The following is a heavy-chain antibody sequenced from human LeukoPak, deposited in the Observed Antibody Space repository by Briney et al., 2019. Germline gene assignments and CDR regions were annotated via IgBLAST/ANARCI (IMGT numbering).Heavy chain of an antibody. CDR1: GYTFTSYG. D-gene: IGHD3-9*01. CDR3: ARGPGYYDILTGYYSTLDY. J-gene: IGHJ4*02. Sequence: RASVKVCCKSSGYTFTSYGISWLRQAPGRGLEWMGWISAYNGNTNYAQKLQGRVTMTTDTSTSTAYMELRSLRSDDTAVYYCARGPGYYDILTGYYSTLDYWGQGTLVTVSS. V-gene: IGHV1-18*01. CDR2: ISAYNGNT.